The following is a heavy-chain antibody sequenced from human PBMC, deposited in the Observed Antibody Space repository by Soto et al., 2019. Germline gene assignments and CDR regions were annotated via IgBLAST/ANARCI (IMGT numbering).Heavy chain of an antibody. D-gene: IGHD1-1*01. V-gene: IGHV4-61*08. CDR1: GGSVTSDEEY. CDR2: IYYSGST. J-gene: IGHJ6*02. Sequence: ETLAPACNVSGGSVTSDEEYWSRVRQASGKGLEWIGYIYYSGSTNYNPSLKSRVTISVDTSKNQFSLKLSSVTAADTAVYYCARGGTGIAYYYYGMDVWGQGTTVTVSS. CDR3: ARGGTGIAYYYYGMDV.